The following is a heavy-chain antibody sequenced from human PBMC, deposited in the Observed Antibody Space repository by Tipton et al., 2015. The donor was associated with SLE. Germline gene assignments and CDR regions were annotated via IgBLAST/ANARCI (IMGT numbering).Heavy chain of an antibody. D-gene: IGHD6-6*01. CDR3: VSTGTAARDY. V-gene: IGHV4-34*01. Sequence: TLSLTCAVYGGSFSGYYWSWIRQPPGKGLEWIGEINHSGSTNYNPSLKSRVTISVDTSKNQFSLKLSSVTAADTAVYYRVSTGTAARDYWGQGTLVTVSS. CDR2: INHSGST. J-gene: IGHJ4*02. CDR1: GGSFSGYY.